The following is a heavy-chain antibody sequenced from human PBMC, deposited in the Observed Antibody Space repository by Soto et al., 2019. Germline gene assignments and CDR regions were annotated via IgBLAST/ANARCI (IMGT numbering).Heavy chain of an antibody. CDR2: IHVAMIY. CDR3: ARDWLGHYFDY. D-gene: IGHD6-19*01. V-gene: IGHV3-30*19. CDR1: GFTFSAFG. J-gene: IGHJ4*02. Sequence: QVHLVESGGDVVQPGKSLRLSCAASGFTFSAFGMHWVRQAPGKGLEWVAGIHVAMIYNYADSVKGRFTISRDNTKNTVHLQMDSLSAGDTAVYFCARDWLGHYFDYWGQGTLVTVSA.